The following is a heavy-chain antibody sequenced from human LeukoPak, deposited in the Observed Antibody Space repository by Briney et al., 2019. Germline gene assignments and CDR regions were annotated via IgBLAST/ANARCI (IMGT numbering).Heavy chain of an antibody. CDR2: IYYSGST. V-gene: IGHV4-59*08. CDR3: ARQKESHIWFGESHDAFDI. J-gene: IGHJ3*02. D-gene: IGHD3-10*01. CDR1: GGSISSYY. Sequence: PSETLSLTCTVSGGSISSYYWSWIRQPPGKGLEWIGYIYYSGSTNYNPSLKSRVTISVDTSKNQFSLKLSSVTAADTAVYYCARQKESHIWFGESHDAFDIWGQGTMVTVSS.